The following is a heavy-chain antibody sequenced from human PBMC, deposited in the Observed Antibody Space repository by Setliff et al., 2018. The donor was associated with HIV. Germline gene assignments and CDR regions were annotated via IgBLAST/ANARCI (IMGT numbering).Heavy chain of an antibody. Sequence: TLSLTCTVSGGSISSYYWSWIRQPPGKGLEWIGYIYYSGSTNYNPSLKSRVTISVDTSKNQFSLKLSSVIAADTAVYYCARIFGDQGYYYGMDVWGQGTTVTVSS. D-gene: IGHD3-3*01. CDR2: IYYSGST. V-gene: IGHV4-59*01. CDR3: ARIFGDQGYYYGMDV. J-gene: IGHJ6*02. CDR1: GGSISSYY.